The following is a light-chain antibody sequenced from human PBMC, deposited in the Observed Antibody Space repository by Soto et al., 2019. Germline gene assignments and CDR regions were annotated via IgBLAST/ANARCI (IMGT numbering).Light chain of an antibody. V-gene: IGLV1-40*01. J-gene: IGLJ1*01. CDR3: SSYTSSSTTYV. CDR2: GNS. CDR1: SSNIGAGYD. Sequence: QSVLTQPPSVSGAPGQRVTISCTGSSSNIGAGYDVHWYQQLPGTAPKLLIYGNSNRPSGVPDRFSGSKSGTSASLAISGLQAEDEADYYCSSYTSSSTTYVLGTGTKVTV.